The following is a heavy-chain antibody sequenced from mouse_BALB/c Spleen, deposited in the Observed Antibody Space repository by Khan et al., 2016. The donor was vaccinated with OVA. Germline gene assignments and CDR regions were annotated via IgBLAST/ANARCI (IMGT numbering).Heavy chain of an antibody. V-gene: IGHV3-2*02. CDR1: GYSITSDYA. D-gene: IGHD2-10*02. Sequence: EVKLLESGPGLVKPSQSLSLTCTVTGYSITSDYAWNWIRQFPGNKLERMGYISYSGNSNYNPSLKSRISITRDTSKNQFFLQLNSVTTEDTATYYGARVYGGDFDYWGQGTTLTVSS. CDR2: ISYSGNS. CDR3: ARVYGGDFDY. J-gene: IGHJ2*01.